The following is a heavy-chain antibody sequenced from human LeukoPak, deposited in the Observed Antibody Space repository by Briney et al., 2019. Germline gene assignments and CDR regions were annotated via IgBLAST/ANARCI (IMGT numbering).Heavy chain of an antibody. CDR1: GGSISSGGYY. J-gene: IGHJ4*02. CDR3: AVQDCSSTSCYDFDY. D-gene: IGHD2-2*01. CDR2: IYHSGST. Sequence: PSETLSLTCTVSGGSISSGGYYWSWIRQPPGKGLEWIGYIYHSGSTYYNPSLKSRVTISVDRSKNQFSLKLSSVTVADTAVYYCAVQDCSSTSCYDFDYWGQGTLVTVSS. V-gene: IGHV4-30-2*01.